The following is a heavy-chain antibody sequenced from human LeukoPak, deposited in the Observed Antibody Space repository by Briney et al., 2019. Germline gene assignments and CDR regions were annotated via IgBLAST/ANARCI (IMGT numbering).Heavy chain of an antibody. CDR1: GGSISSYY. V-gene: IGHV4-59*08. D-gene: IGHD3-3*01. J-gene: IGHJ6*03. CDR3: ARQESGPYHYMDV. Sequence: SETLSLTCSVSGGSISSYYWTWIRRAPGKGLEWIGYVYYSVSTNYNPSLKSRVSISQDTSKNQVSLKLSSVTAADTAVYYCARQESGPYHYMDVWGKGTTVTVSS. CDR2: VYYSVST.